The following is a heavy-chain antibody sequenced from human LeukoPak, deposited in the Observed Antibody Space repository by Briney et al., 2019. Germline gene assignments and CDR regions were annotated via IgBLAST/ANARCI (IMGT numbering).Heavy chain of an antibody. CDR1: SGSFSGYY. D-gene: IGHD3-10*01. V-gene: IGHV4-34*01. CDR3: AARGEYSGSGTR. CDR2: VNHSGST. J-gene: IGHJ4*02. Sequence: SETLSLTCAVYSGSFSGYYWSWIRQAPGKGLEWIGEVNHSGSTNYNPSLRTRVTISVDTSKNQFSLKLTSVTVADTAMYYCAARGEYSGSGTRWGQGALVTVSS.